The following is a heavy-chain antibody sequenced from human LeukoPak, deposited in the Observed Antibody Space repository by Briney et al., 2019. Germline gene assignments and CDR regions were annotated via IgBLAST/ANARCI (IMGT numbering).Heavy chain of an antibody. J-gene: IGHJ5*02. D-gene: IGHD3-22*01. CDR3: AKVIYYYDSSGYRRPSWFDP. CDR2: ISGSGGST. V-gene: IGHV3-23*01. Sequence: SGGSLRLSCAASGFTFSSYAMSWVRQAPGKGLEWVSGISGSGGSTYYADSVKGRFTISRDNPKNTLYLQMNSLRAEDTAVYYCAKVIYYYDSSGYRRPSWFDPWGQGTLVTVSS. CDR1: GFTFSSYA.